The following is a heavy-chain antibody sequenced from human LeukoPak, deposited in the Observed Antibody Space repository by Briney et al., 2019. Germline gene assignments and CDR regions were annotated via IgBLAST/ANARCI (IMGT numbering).Heavy chain of an antibody. CDR1: GGSFSGYY. Sequence: PSETLSLTCAVYGGSFSGYYWSWIRQPPGKGLEWIGEINHSGSTNYKPSLKSRVTISVDTSKNQFSLKLSSVTAADTAVYYCARGLSRDIVVVPAANNFDYWGQGTLVTVSS. J-gene: IGHJ4*02. V-gene: IGHV4-34*01. CDR2: INHSGST. CDR3: ARGLSRDIVVVPAANNFDY. D-gene: IGHD2-2*01.